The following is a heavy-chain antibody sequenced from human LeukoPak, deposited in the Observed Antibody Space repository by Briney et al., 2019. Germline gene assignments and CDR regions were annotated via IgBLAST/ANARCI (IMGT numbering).Heavy chain of an antibody. D-gene: IGHD1-1*01. Sequence: SVKVSCKASGGTFSSYAISWVRQAPGQGLEWMGGIIPIFGTANYAQKFQGRVTITADESTSTAYMELSSLRSEDTAVYYCARVLERRLDYYYGMDVWGQGTTVTVSS. CDR1: GGTFSSYA. CDR2: IIPIFGTA. V-gene: IGHV1-69*01. J-gene: IGHJ6*02. CDR3: ARVLERRLDYYYGMDV.